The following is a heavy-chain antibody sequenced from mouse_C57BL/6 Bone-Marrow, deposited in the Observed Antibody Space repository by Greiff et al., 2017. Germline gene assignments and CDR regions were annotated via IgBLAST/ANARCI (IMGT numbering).Heavy chain of an antibody. CDR3: ARWLHLDY. J-gene: IGHJ2*01. V-gene: IGHV1-82*01. CDR2: IYPGDGDT. D-gene: IGHD2-2*01. Sequence: QVQLKESGPELVKPGASVKISCKASGYAFSSSWMNWVKQRPGKGLEWIGRIYPGDGDTNYNGKFKGKATLTADKSSSTAYMQLSSLTSEDSAVYFCARWLHLDYWGQGTTLTVSS. CDR1: GYAFSSSW.